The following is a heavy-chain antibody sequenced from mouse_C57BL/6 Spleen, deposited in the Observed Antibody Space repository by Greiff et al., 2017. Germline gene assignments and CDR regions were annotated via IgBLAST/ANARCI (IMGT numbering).Heavy chain of an antibody. D-gene: IGHD1-1*01. V-gene: IGHV5-9*01. CDR3: ARPYGSSYDWYFDV. J-gene: IGHJ1*03. CDR1: GFTFSSYT. CDR2: ISGGGGNT. Sequence: EVQVVESGGGLVKPGGSLKLSCAASGFTFSSYTMSWVRQTPEKRLEWVATISGGGGNTYYPDNAKNTLYLQMSSLRSEDTALYYCARPYGSSYDWYFDVWGTGTTVTVSS.